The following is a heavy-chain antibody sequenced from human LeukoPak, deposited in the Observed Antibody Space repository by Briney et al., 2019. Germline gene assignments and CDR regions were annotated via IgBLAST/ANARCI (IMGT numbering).Heavy chain of an antibody. Sequence: SETLSLTCTVSGGSISSGDYYWSWIRQPPGKGLEWIGYIYYSGSTYYNPSLKSRVTISVDTSKNQFSLKLSSVTAADTAVYYCARVRYYASYFDYWGQRTLVTVSS. V-gene: IGHV4-30-4*01. D-gene: IGHD3-10*01. CDR2: IYYSGST. CDR1: GGSISSGDYY. CDR3: ARVRYYASYFDY. J-gene: IGHJ4*02.